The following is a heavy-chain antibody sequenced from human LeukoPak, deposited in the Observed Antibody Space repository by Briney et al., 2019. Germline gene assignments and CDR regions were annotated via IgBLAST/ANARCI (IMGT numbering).Heavy chain of an antibody. V-gene: IGHV4-4*07. CDR3: ARAHYSWIKVGFDP. Sequence: PSETLSLTCTVSGGSISSYYWSWIRQPAGKGLECIWRIYTSGSTNYNPSLKSRVTMSVDTSKKQFPLKLSSVTAADTAVYYCARAHYSWIKVGFDPWGQGTLVTVSS. CDR1: GGSISSYY. CDR2: IYTSGST. D-gene: IGHD1-26*01. J-gene: IGHJ5*02.